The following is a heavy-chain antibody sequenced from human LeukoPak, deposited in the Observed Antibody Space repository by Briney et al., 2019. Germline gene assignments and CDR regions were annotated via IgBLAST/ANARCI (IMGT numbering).Heavy chain of an antibody. CDR2: ISGSGVDT. CDR3: ASGTYRLGDY. Sequence: GALRLSCAASGIRFSTYAMSWVRQAPGKGLEGGAGISGSGVDTHYAGSVNGRFRISRDNSANTLYLQMNSLREEDTALYYCASGTYRLGDYWGQGTQVAVSP. D-gene: IGHD3-10*01. CDR1: GIRFSTYA. V-gene: IGHV3-23*01. J-gene: IGHJ4*02.